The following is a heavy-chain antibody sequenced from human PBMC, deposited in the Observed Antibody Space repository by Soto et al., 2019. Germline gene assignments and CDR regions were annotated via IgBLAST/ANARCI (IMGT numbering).Heavy chain of an antibody. CDR2: IKWDASEK. Sequence: GGSLRLSCAASGFTFGSYWMSWVRQAPGKGPEWLATIKWDASEKKYVDSVKGRFTTSRDNAKNALYLQMDSLRAEDTAVYHCAKNQGVELVPLATVDWFDPWGQGSVVTVSS. D-gene: IGHD1-26*01. CDR1: GFTFGSYW. J-gene: IGHJ5*02. CDR3: AKNQGVELVPLATVDWFDP. V-gene: IGHV3-7*01.